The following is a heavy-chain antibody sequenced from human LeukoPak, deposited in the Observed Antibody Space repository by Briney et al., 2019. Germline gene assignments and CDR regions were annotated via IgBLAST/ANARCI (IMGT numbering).Heavy chain of an antibody. V-gene: IGHV3-7*01. CDR1: GFTFSSYW. J-gene: IGHJ4*02. Sequence: GGSLRLSCAASGFTFSSYWMSWVRQAPGKGLEWVANIKQDGSEKYYVDSVKGRFTISRDNAKNSLYLQMNSLRAEDTAVYYCAREKWELHSPRGYFDYWGQGTLVTVSS. D-gene: IGHD1-26*01. CDR2: IKQDGSEK. CDR3: AREKWELHSPRGYFDY.